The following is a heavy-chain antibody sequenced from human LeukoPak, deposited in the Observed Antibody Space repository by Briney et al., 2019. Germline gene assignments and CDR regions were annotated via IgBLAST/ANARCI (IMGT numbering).Heavy chain of an antibody. V-gene: IGHV3-66*01. D-gene: IGHD2-15*01. CDR3: ARDRAATQDWVEFDP. CDR1: GFRASDYY. Sequence: PGGSLRLSCAVSGFRASDYYMSWVRQAPGKGLEWVALIRGSGDTFYGDSVKGRFTISRDDSKNTAYLRMNSLRVEDTAVYFCARDRAATQDWVEFDPWGQGTLVTVSS. CDR2: IRGSGDT. J-gene: IGHJ5*02.